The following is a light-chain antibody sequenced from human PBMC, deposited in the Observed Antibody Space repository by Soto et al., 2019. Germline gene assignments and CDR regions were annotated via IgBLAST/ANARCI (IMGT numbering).Light chain of an antibody. V-gene: IGLV2-14*01. J-gene: IGLJ1*01. Sequence: QSVLTQPPSASGSPGQSVTISCTGTSSDVGGYTYVSWYQQHPGKAPKLMIYEVSRRPSGVSNRFSGSKSGDTASLTISGPQAEDGADYYCYSYRGYYTRVFGTGTKVTVL. CDR2: EVS. CDR3: YSYRGYYTRV. CDR1: SSDVGGYTY.